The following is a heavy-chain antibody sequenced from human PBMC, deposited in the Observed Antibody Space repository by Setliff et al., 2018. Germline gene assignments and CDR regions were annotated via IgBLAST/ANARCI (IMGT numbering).Heavy chain of an antibody. Sequence: ASVKVSCKASGYTFSDYLIHWVRQAPGLRPEWIGRVDCNSGSVHYAQNFQSRVSVTRDPSTTTAFMELSSLRSEDPAVYYCVRGPGPSVVVAMPFDRWGQGTLVTVSS. V-gene: IGHV1-46*03. CDR2: VDCNSGSV. CDR1: GYTFSDYL. D-gene: IGHD5-12*01. J-gene: IGHJ4*02. CDR3: VRGPGPSVVVAMPFDR.